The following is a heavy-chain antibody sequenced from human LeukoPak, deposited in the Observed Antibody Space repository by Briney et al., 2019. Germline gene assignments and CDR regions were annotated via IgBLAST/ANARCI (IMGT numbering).Heavy chain of an antibody. V-gene: IGHV3-7*03. D-gene: IGHD4-23*01. CDR3: AKRVDYGGNYYFDY. CDR1: GFTFISYW. J-gene: IGHJ4*02. Sequence: PGGSLRLSCAASGFTFISYWLTWVRQAPGKGLEWVANIKQDGSEKYYVGSVKGRFTISRDNSKNTLYLQMNSLRVEDTALYYCAKRVDYGGNYYFDYWGQGTLVTVSS. CDR2: IKQDGSEK.